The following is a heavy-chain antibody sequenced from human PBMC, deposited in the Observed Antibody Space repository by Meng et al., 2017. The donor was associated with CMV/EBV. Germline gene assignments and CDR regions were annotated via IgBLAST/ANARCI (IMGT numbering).Heavy chain of an antibody. Sequence: SETLSLTCTVSGGSISSYYWSWIRQPPGKGLEWIGYIYYSGSTNYNPSLKSRVTISVDTSKNQFSLKLSSVTAADTAVYYCARSEVRPHGVDVWGHGTTVTVSS. CDR3: ARSEVRPHGVDV. CDR2: IYYSGST. CDR1: GGSISSYY. J-gene: IGHJ6*02. V-gene: IGHV4-59*01.